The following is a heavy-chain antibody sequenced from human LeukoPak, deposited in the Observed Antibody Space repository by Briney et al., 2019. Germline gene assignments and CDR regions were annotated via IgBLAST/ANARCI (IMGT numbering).Heavy chain of an antibody. V-gene: IGHV4-59*01. CDR3: ASAEGSGWLYFDY. J-gene: IGHJ4*02. CDR1: GGSISSYY. Sequence: SETLCLTCTVSGGSISSYYWSWIRQPPGKGLEWIGYIYYSGSTNYNPSPKSRVTISVDTSKNQFSLKLSSVTAADTAVYYCASAEGSGWLYFDYWAREPWSPSPQ. D-gene: IGHD6-19*01. CDR2: IYYSGST.